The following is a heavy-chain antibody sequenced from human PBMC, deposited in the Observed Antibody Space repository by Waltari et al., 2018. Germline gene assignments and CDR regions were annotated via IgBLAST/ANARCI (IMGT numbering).Heavy chain of an antibody. V-gene: IGHV1-69*01. CDR3: ARDGTDYGDYVGWFDP. D-gene: IGHD4-17*01. CDR2: IIPILGTA. CDR1: GGTFSSYA. Sequence: QVQLVQSGAEVKKPGSSVKVSCKASGGTFSSYAISWVRQAPGQGLEWMGGIIPILGTANYAQKFQGRGTMTADESTSTADMELSSLRSEDTAVYYCARDGTDYGDYVGWFDPWGQGTLVTVSS. J-gene: IGHJ5*02.